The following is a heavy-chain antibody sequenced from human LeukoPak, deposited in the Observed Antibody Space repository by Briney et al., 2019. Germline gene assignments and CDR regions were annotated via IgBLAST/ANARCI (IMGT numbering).Heavy chain of an antibody. J-gene: IGHJ2*01. CDR3: ARGMDQLYSSSWYFDL. CDR2: IYYSGST. Sequence: SETLSLTCTVSGGSISSYYWSWIRPPPGKGLEWIGYIYYSGSTNYNPSLKSRVTISVDTSKNQFSLKLSSVTAADTAVYYCARGMDQLYSSSWYFDLWGRGTLVTVSS. CDR1: GGSISSYY. D-gene: IGHD6-13*01. V-gene: IGHV4-59*01.